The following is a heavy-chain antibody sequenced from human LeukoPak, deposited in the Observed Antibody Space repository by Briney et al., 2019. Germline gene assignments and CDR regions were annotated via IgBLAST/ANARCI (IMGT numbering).Heavy chain of an antibody. D-gene: IGHD2-15*01. CDR3: AKSKEDCCGSFDP. CDR1: GFTFSSYA. CDR2: ISGSATT. V-gene: IGHV3-23*01. Sequence: GGSLRLSCAASGFTFSSYAMSWVRQASGKGLEWVSAISGSATTYYADSVRGRFIISRDNSKNTLYLQMSSLRAEDTAVYYCAKSKEDCCGSFDPWGQGTLVTVSS. J-gene: IGHJ5*02.